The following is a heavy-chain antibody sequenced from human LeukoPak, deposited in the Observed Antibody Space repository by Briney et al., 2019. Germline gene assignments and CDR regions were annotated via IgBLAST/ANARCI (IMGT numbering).Heavy chain of an antibody. Sequence: ASVKLSCKAAGYAFTCYYLHWGRHAPGQGLELVGGMNSQTGGNDCAQSFQGRVTMTRDRSINTEYLELRSLRYDDTDVYYCARDGGDYAEYDYWGQGNLVTAPS. V-gene: IGHV1-2*02. D-gene: IGHD4-17*01. CDR1: GYAFTCYY. CDR2: MNSQTGGN. J-gene: IGHJ4*02. CDR3: ARDGGDYAEYDY.